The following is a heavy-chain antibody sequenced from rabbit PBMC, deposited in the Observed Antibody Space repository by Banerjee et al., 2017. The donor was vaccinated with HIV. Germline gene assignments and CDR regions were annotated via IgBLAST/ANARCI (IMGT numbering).Heavy chain of an antibody. D-gene: IGHD5-1*01. V-gene: IGHV1S45*01. CDR1: GFSFSNKYV. CDR3: ARGPAVSDGGLPYGSYFDL. Sequence: QEQLVESGGGLVQPEGSLTLSCTASGFSFSNKYVMCWVRQAPGKGLEWIACINTSTGNTVYASWAKGRFTVSRISSTRVTLQMSSLTAADTATYFCARGPAVSDGGLPYGSYFDLWGQGTLVTVS. CDR2: INTSTGNT. J-gene: IGHJ4*01.